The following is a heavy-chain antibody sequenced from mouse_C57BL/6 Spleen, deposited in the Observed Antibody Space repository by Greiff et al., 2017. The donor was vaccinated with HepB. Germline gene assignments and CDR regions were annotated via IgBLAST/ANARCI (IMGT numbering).Heavy chain of an antibody. CDR2: IYPRDGST. D-gene: IGHD1-1*01. J-gene: IGHJ4*01. V-gene: IGHV1-85*01. CDR1: GYTFTSYD. CDR3: ARGDGSIPYYAVDY. Sequence: QVQLQQSGPELVKPGASVKLSCKASGYTFTSYDINWVKQRPGQGLEWIGWIYPRDGSTKYNEKFKGKATLTVDTSSSTAYMELHSLTSEDSAVYFCARGDGSIPYYAVDYWGQGTSVTVSS.